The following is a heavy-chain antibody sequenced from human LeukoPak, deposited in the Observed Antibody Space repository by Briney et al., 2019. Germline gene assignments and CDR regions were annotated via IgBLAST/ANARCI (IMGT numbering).Heavy chain of an antibody. D-gene: IGHD7-27*01. CDR3: ASRKLGNDY. V-gene: IGHV4-34*01. Sequence: SPSETLSLTCAVYGGSFSGYYWSWIRQPPGKGLEWIGEINHSGSTNYNPSLKSRVTISLDTSKNQFSLKLISVTAADTAVYYCASRKLGNDYWGQGTLVTASS. CDR2: INHSGST. CDR1: GGSFSGYY. J-gene: IGHJ4*02.